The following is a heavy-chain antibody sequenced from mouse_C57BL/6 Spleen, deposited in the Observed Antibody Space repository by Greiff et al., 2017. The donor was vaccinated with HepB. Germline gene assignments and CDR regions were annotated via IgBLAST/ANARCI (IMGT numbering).Heavy chain of an antibody. Sequence: EVKVIESGGDLVKPGGSLKLSCAASGFTFSSYGMSWVRQTPDKRLEWVATISSGGSYTYYPDSVKGRFTISRDNAKNTLYLQMSSLKSEDTAMYYCARHDEPDFDYWGQGTTLTVSS. CDR3: ARHDEPDFDY. CDR1: GFTFSSYG. V-gene: IGHV5-6*01. D-gene: IGHD6-1*01. CDR2: ISSGGSYT. J-gene: IGHJ2*01.